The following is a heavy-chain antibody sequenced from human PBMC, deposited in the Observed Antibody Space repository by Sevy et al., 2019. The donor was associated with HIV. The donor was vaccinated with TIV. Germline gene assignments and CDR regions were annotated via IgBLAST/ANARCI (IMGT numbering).Heavy chain of an antibody. J-gene: IGHJ4*02. CDR2: IYTSGST. Sequence: SETLSLTCTVSGGSISSGSYYWSWIRQPAGKGLEWIGRIYTSGSTNYNPSLKSRVTISVDTSKNQFSLKLSSVTAADTAVYYCARGIYYYGSGSYYREYYFDYWGQGTLVTVSS. CDR1: GGSISSGSYY. CDR3: ARGIYYYGSGSYYREYYFDY. V-gene: IGHV4-61*02. D-gene: IGHD3-10*01.